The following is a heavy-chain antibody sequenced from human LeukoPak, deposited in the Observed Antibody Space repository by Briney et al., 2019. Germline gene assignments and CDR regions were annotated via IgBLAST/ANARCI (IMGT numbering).Heavy chain of an antibody. J-gene: IGHJ6*02. CDR2: RKQDGGEC. CDR3: ARSRAAVVMGELIPSFYYGMDV. V-gene: IGHV3-7*03. CDR1: GFTFSNYR. D-gene: IGHD3-16*01. Sequence: GGSARLSCAASGFTFSNYRMNWVRQVPGKGLEWVATRKQDGGECYYVDSVEGRFTLSRDNGKTAVYLQMNSLRADDTAVYYCARSRAAVVMGELIPSFYYGMDVWGQGTTVTVSS.